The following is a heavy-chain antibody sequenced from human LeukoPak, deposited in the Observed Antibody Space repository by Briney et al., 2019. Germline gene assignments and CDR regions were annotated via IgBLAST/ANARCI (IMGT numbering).Heavy chain of an antibody. J-gene: IGHJ4*02. CDR1: GFTFSSYS. D-gene: IGHD5-18*01. CDR3: ARAGYVDTAMVFQYFDY. CDR2: ISSSSSYI. V-gene: IGHV3-21*01. Sequence: GGSLRLSCAASGFTFSSYSMNWVRQAPGKGLEWVSSISSSSSYIYYADSVKGRFTISRDNAKNSLYLQMNSLGAEDTAVYYCARAGYVDTAMVFQYFDYWGQGTLVTVSS.